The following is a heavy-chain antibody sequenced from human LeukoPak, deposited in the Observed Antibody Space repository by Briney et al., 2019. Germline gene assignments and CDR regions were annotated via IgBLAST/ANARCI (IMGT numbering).Heavy chain of an antibody. D-gene: IGHD2-2*01. V-gene: IGHV1-8*03. CDR1: GYTFTSYD. CDR2: MNPNSGNT. Sequence: GASVKVSCKASGYTFTSYDINWVRQATGQGLEWMGWMNPNSGNTGYAQKFQGRVTITRDTSISTAYMELSSLRSEDTAVYYCARGGPAAKNAFDIWGQGTMVTVSS. CDR3: ARGGPAAKNAFDI. J-gene: IGHJ3*02.